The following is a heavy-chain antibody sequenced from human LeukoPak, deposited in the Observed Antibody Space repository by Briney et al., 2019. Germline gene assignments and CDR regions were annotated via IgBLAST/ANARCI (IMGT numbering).Heavy chain of an antibody. CDR2: ISDSGRST. Sequence: GGSHRPSCAASGFTFSSYAMSWVRQAPGTGLEWVSAISDSGRSTYYADSVKGRISISRDNSRNTLYLQMSSLRAEDTAVYYCAKRGMTTITEGFDYWSQRTLATVSP. CDR3: AKRGMTTITEGFDY. D-gene: IGHD5-24*01. CDR1: GFTFSSYA. V-gene: IGHV3-23*01. J-gene: IGHJ4*02.